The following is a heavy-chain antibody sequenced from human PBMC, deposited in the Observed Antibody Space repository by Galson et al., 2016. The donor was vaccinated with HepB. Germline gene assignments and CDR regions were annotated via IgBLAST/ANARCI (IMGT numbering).Heavy chain of an antibody. CDR2: ISESGFST. CDR1: GFTFNNHA. CDR3: ARYSGTWFHFDN. V-gene: IGHV3-23*01. Sequence: SLRLSCAASGFTFNNHAMSWVRQAPGKGLEWVSGISESGFSTYYADSVKGRFTISRDNSKTTLNLQMNSLRVDDTATYYCARYSGTWFHFDNWGQGILATVSS. J-gene: IGHJ4*02. D-gene: IGHD5-12*01.